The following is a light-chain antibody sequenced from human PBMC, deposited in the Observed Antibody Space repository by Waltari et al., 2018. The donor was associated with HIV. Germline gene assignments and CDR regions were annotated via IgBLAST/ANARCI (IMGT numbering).Light chain of an antibody. CDR3: QQYNSFSFT. CDR1: QSISSW. CDR2: KAS. Sequence: DIQMPQSPSTLSASVGDRVTITCRASQSISSWLAWYQQKPGKAPKLLIYKASSLESGVPSRFSGSGSGTEFTLTISSLQPDDFATYYCQQYNSFSFTFGPGTKVDIK. J-gene: IGKJ3*01. V-gene: IGKV1-5*03.